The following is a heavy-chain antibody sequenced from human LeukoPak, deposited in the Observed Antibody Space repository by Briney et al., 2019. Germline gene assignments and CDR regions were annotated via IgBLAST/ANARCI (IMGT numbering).Heavy chain of an antibody. CDR1: GFTFSSYA. CDR2: ISGSGGST. CDR3: ARAPQYCGGDCYTGFDY. Sequence: GGSLRLSCAASGFTFSSYAMSWVRQAPGKGLEWVSAISGSGGSTYYADSVKGRFTISRDNSKNTLYLQMNSLRAEDTAVYYCARAPQYCGGDCYTGFDYWGQGTLVTVSS. V-gene: IGHV3-23*01. D-gene: IGHD2-21*02. J-gene: IGHJ4*02.